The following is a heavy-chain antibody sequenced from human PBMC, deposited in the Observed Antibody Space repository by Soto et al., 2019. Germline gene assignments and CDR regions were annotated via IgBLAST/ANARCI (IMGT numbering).Heavy chain of an antibody. V-gene: IGHV4-4*07. CDR3: ARDEYSSSFLSDWFDP. J-gene: IGHJ5*02. Sequence: SETLSLTCTVSGGSISSYYWSWIRQPAGKGLEWIGRIYTSGSTNYNPSLKSRVTMSVDTSKNQFSLKLSSVTAADTAVYYRARDEYSSSFLSDWFDPWGQGTLVTVSS. D-gene: IGHD6-13*01. CDR2: IYTSGST. CDR1: GGSISSYY.